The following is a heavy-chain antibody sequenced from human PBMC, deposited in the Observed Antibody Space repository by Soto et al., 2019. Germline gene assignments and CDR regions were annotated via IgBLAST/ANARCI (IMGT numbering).Heavy chain of an antibody. Sequence: GESLKISCKGSGYSFTSYCIGWVRQMPGKGLEWMGIIYPGDSEIRYSPSFQGQVTISADKSISTAYLQWSSLKASDTAMYYCAGGGVRGVITRTRDYYGMDVWGQGTTVTVSS. CDR2: IYPGDSEI. CDR1: GYSFTSYC. CDR3: AGGGVRGVITRTRDYYGMDV. D-gene: IGHD3-10*01. V-gene: IGHV5-51*01. J-gene: IGHJ6*02.